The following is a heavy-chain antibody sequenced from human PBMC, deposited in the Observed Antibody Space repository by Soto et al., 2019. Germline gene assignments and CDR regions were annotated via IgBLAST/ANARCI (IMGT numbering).Heavy chain of an antibody. D-gene: IGHD2-15*01. Sequence: PSETLSLTCTVSGGSISSGGYYWSWIRQHPGKGLEWIGYIYYSGSTYYNPSLKSRVTISVDTSKNQFSLKLSSVTAADTAVYYCARSLVVTNWFDPWGQGTLVTVSS. J-gene: IGHJ5*02. CDR3: ARSLVVTNWFDP. CDR1: GGSISSGGYY. V-gene: IGHV4-31*03. CDR2: IYYSGST.